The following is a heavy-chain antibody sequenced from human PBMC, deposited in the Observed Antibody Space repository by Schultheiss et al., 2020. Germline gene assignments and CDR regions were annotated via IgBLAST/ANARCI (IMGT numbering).Heavy chain of an antibody. D-gene: IGHD6-13*01. CDR2: IIPIFGTA. CDR1: GYTFTDYY. V-gene: IGHV1-69*05. Sequence: KISCKASGYTFTDYYMHWVRQAPGQGLEWMGGIIPIFGTANYAQKFQGRVTMTTDTSTSTAYLELRSLRSDDTAVYYCARAHRSIAAAGTGPPQRAVLNYYYCGMDVWGQGTTVTVSS. CDR3: ARAHRSIAAAGTGPPQRAVLNYYYCGMDV. J-gene: IGHJ6*02.